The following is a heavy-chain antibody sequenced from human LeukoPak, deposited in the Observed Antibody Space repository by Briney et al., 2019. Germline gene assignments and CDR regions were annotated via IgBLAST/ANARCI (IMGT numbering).Heavy chain of an antibody. J-gene: IGHJ4*02. D-gene: IGHD1/OR15-1a*01. CDR2: IYPDDSDT. CDR3: ARRSVNTAFDY. Sequence: GESLKISCKGSGYSCTNSWIAWVRQMSGKGLEWMGIIYPDDSDTTYSPSFQGQVTISADRSINTAYLHWSSVKASDTAVYYCARRSVNTAFDYWGQGTLVTVPS. CDR1: GYSCTNSW. V-gene: IGHV5-51*01.